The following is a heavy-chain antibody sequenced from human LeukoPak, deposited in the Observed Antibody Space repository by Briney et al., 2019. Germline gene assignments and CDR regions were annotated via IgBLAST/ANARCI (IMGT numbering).Heavy chain of an antibody. CDR3: ARGLGYCSGGSCYSGDLDY. CDR2: IYYSGST. D-gene: IGHD2-15*01. V-gene: IGHV4-59*01. J-gene: IGHJ4*02. CDR1: GGSISSYY. Sequence: PSETLSLTCTVSGGSISSYYWSWIRQPPGKGLEWIGYIYYSGSTNYNTSLKDRVTISVDTSKNQFSLQLSSVTAADTAVYYCARGLGYCSGGSCYSGDLDYWGQGTLVTVSS.